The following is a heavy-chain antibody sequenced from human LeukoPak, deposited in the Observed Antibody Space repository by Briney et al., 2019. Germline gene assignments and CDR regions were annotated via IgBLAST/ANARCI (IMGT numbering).Heavy chain of an antibody. CDR2: ISAYNGNT. D-gene: IGHD2-2*01. J-gene: IGHJ3*02. CDR3: ARSETWDQLLSFAFDI. Sequence: ASVKVSCKASGYTFTSYGISWVRQAPGQGLEWMGWISAYNGNTNYAQKLQGRVTMTTDTSTSTAYMELRSLRSDDTAVYYCARSETWDQLLSFAFDIWGQGTMVTVSS. CDR1: GYTFTSYG. V-gene: IGHV1-18*04.